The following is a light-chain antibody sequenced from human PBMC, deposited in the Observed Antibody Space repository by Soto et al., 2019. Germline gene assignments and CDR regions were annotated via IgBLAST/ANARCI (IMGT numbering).Light chain of an antibody. CDR3: LQYNTFPHT. J-gene: IGKJ2*01. CDR2: DAT. CDR1: QMIARW. V-gene: IGKV1-5*01. Sequence: IQMTQSPSTLSASVGDTVTLTCRSSQMIARWLAWYQQKPGTAPRLIIYDATSLQSGVPSRFSASASGTDFTLTSSSLHPEDFATYYCLQYNTFPHTVGQGTKLEI.